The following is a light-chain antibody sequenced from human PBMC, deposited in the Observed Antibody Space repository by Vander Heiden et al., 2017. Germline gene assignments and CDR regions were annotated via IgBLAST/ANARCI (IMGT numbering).Light chain of an antibody. Sequence: QSALTQPASVSGSPGQSITISCIGTSSDVGANNYVSWYQQHPGKAPKRMIYDVRNRPSGVSNRFSGSKSGNTASLTISGLQTEDEADYYCTSYTISSTLVFGTGTKVTVL. CDR1: SSDVGANNY. V-gene: IGLV2-14*01. CDR2: DVR. CDR3: TSYTISSTLV. J-gene: IGLJ1*01.